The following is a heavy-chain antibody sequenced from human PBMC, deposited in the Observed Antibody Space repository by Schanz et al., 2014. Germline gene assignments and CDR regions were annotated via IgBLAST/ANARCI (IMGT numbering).Heavy chain of an antibody. D-gene: IGHD3-10*01. CDR3: ARSGVDV. CDR2: SDRGDGT. J-gene: IGHJ6*02. CDR1: GFTVSNNL. Sequence: EVQLVESGGGLVQPGGSLRLSCAASGFTVSNNLMRWVRQAPGKGLEWVSGISDRGDGTNYGDSVRGRFTISRDNAKSSVYLQMNSLRAEDTAVYYCARSGVDVWGQGTTVTVSS. V-gene: IGHV3-66*01.